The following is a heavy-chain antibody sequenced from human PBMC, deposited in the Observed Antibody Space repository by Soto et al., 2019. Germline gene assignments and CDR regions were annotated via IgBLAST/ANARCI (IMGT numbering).Heavy chain of an antibody. V-gene: IGHV4-34*01. CDR3: ARDPPRTTVTKYYYYMDV. J-gene: IGHJ6*03. CDR2: ISHSGST. CDR1: GGSFSGYY. Sequence: SETLSLTCAVYGGSFSGYYWSWIRQPPGKGLEWIGEISHSGSTNYNPSLKSRVTISVDTSKNQFSLKLSSVTAADTAVYYCARDPPRTTVTKYYYYMDVWGKGTTVTVSS. D-gene: IGHD4-17*01.